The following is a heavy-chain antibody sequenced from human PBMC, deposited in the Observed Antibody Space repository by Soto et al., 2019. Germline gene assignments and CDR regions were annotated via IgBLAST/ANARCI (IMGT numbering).Heavy chain of an antibody. D-gene: IGHD5-12*01. Sequence: QVQLVQSGAEVKKPGSSVKVSCKASGGTFSSYAISWVRQAPGQGLEWMGGIIPIFGTANYAQKFQGRVTITADESTSTAYMELGSLRSEDTAVYYCARARSAGYSGYEHFDYWGQGTLVTVSS. J-gene: IGHJ4*02. CDR1: GGTFSSYA. V-gene: IGHV1-69*01. CDR3: ARARSAGYSGYEHFDY. CDR2: IIPIFGTA.